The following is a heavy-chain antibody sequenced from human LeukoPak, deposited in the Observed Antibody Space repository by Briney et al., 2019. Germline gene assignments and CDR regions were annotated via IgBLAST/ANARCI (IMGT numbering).Heavy chain of an antibody. CDR3: ARVRGDFETD. D-gene: IGHD3-16*01. CDR1: GGSISSYY. Sequence: SSETLSLTCSVSGGSISSYYWTWIRQPPGKGLEWDGYRYYSGSTTYNPPLKSRVTISVDTSKSQFSLKLISVTAADTAIYYCARVRGDFETDWGQGTLVTVSS. V-gene: IGHV4-59*01. J-gene: IGHJ1*01. CDR2: RYYSGST.